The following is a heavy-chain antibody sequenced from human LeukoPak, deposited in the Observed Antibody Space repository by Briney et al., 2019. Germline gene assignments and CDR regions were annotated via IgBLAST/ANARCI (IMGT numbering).Heavy chain of an antibody. J-gene: IGHJ4*02. Sequence: KTSETLSLTCTVSGGSISSGGYYWSWIRQHPGKGLEWIGYIYYSGSTYYNPSLKSRVTISVDTSKNQFSLKLSSVTAADTAVYYCARARGMATIRAAFDYWGQGTLVTVSS. CDR2: IYYSGST. D-gene: IGHD5-24*01. CDR3: ARARGMATIRAAFDY. V-gene: IGHV4-31*03. CDR1: GGSISSGGYY.